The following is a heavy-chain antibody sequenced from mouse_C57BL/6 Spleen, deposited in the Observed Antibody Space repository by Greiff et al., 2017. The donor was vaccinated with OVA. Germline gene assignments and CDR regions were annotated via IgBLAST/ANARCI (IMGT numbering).Heavy chain of an antibody. V-gene: IGHV6-3*01. Sequence: EVKLEESGGGLVQPGGSMKLSCVASGFTFSNYWMNWVRQSPEKGLEWVAQIRLKSDNYATHYAESVKGRLTISRDASKSSVYLQMNNVRAEDTGIYYCTEDYGSSSFAYWGQGTLVTVSA. CDR1: GFTFSNYW. CDR2: IRLKSDNYAT. CDR3: TEDYGSSSFAY. D-gene: IGHD1-1*01. J-gene: IGHJ3*01.